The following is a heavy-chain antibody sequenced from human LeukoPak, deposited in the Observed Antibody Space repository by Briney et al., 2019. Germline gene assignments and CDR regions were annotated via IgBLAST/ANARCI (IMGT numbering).Heavy chain of an antibody. CDR3: AKMRIVVVPPFDY. D-gene: IGHD2-21*01. Sequence: GGSLRLSCAASGFTFDDYTMHWVRQAPGKGLEWVSLISWDGVSTYYADSVKGRFTISRDNSKNTLYLQMNSLRAEDTAVYYCAKMRIVVVPPFDYWGQGTLVTVSS. V-gene: IGHV3-43*01. CDR2: ISWDGVST. CDR1: GFTFDDYT. J-gene: IGHJ4*02.